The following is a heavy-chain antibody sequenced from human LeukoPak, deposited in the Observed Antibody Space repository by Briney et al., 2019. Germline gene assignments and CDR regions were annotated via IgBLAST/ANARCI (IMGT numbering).Heavy chain of an antibody. J-gene: IGHJ5*02. CDR3: ARYYYDSSGYYYRTPNNWFDP. Sequence: GGSLRLSCAASGFTFSSYAMSWVRQAPGKGLEWVSAISGSGGSTYYADSVKGRFTISRDNAKNSLYLQMNSLRAEDTAVYYCARYYYDSSGYYYRTPNNWFDPWGQGTLVTVSS. V-gene: IGHV3-23*01. D-gene: IGHD3-22*01. CDR1: GFTFSSYA. CDR2: ISGSGGST.